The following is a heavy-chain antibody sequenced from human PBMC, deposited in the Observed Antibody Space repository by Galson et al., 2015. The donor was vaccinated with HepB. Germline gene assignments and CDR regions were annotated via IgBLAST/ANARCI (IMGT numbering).Heavy chain of an antibody. Sequence: PALVKPTQTLTLTCTFSGFSLSTSGVGVGWIRQPPGKALEWLALIYWDDDKRYSPSLKSRLTITKDTSKNQVVLTMTNMDPVDTATYYCAHSHIVVVPAAQNWFDPWGQGTLVTVSS. CDR3: AHSHIVVVPAAQNWFDP. J-gene: IGHJ5*02. CDR2: IYWDDDK. D-gene: IGHD2-2*01. V-gene: IGHV2-5*02. CDR1: GFSLSTSGVG.